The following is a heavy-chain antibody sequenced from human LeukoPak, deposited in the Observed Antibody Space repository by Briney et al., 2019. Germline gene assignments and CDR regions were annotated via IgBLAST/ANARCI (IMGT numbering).Heavy chain of an antibody. Sequence: PGGSLRLSCAASGFTFSSYSMNWVRQAPGKGLEWVSSISSSSSYIYYADSVKGRFTISRDNAKNSLYLQMNSLRAEDTAVYYCVRDETWNFGLSWYDGYDLWGQGTMVTVSS. V-gene: IGHV3-21*01. CDR3: VRDETWNFGLSWYDGYDL. D-gene: IGHD6-13*01. CDR2: ISSSSSYI. CDR1: GFTFSSYS. J-gene: IGHJ3*01.